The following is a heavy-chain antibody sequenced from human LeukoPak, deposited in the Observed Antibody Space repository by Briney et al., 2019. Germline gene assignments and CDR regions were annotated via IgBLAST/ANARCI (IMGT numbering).Heavy chain of an antibody. CDR2: IYYSGST. CDR3: ARVGRDGYNYPYYFDY. D-gene: IGHD5-24*01. V-gene: IGHV4-59*12. J-gene: IGHJ4*02. CDR1: GGSISSYY. Sequence: ASETLSLTCTVSGGSISSYYWSWIRQPPGKGLEWIGYIYYSGSTNYNPSLKSRVTISVDTSKNQFSLKLSSVTAADTAVYYCARVGRDGYNYPYYFDYWGQGTLVTVSS.